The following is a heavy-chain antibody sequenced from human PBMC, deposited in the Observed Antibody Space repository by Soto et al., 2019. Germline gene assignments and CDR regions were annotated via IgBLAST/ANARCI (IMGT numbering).Heavy chain of an antibody. J-gene: IGHJ4*02. CDR3: ARGLPNYSSFDS. V-gene: IGHV3-74*01. D-gene: IGHD4-4*01. CDR2: VSSDGSST. Sequence: EVQLVESGGGLVQPGESLRLSCEASGFTFSSYWMHWIRQAPGKGRVWVSRVSSDGSSTVYATSVKGRLTISRDNAKNTLYLQMNSLSDEDTAVYYCARGLPNYSSFDSWGQGTLVTVSS. CDR1: GFTFSSYW.